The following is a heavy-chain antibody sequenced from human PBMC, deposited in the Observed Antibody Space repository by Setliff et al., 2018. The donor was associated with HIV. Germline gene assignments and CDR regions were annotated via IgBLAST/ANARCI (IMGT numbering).Heavy chain of an antibody. CDR3: ARQDIPTGYYLFDY. D-gene: IGHD3-9*01. Sequence: ASVKVSCKASGYKSTGHHIQWMRQAPGQGLEWMGRINPNMGDTQYAQKFQGRIIMTRDTSINTVYLELSSLTSDDTALYYCARQDIPTGYYLFDYWGQGTQVTVSS. V-gene: IGHV1-2*06. J-gene: IGHJ4*02. CDR2: INPNMGDT. CDR1: GYKSTGHH.